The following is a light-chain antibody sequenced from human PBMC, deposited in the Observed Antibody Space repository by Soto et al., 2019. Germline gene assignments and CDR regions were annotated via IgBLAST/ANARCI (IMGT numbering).Light chain of an antibody. Sequence: EIVLTQSPGTLSLSPGERATLSCRASQSVSSSYLAWYQQKPGQAPRLLIYGASSRATGIPDRFSGSGSGTDFTLTISRLXPEDFAVYYCQQYGSSPRITFGQGTRLEIK. CDR1: QSVSSSY. V-gene: IGKV3-20*01. CDR2: GAS. CDR3: QQYGSSPRIT. J-gene: IGKJ5*01.